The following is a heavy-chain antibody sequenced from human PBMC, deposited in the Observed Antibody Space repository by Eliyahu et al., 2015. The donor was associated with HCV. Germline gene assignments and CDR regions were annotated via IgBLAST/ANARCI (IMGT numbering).Heavy chain of an antibody. V-gene: IGHV4-59*01. CDR3: ASGGGGIAVAGTGGWFDP. Sequence: QVQLQESGPGLVKPSETLSLTCTXAGGSXTSCXWXWIRXPPGKGLEWIGYIHYSGSTHYNPSXKSRLTXSVDTSKNQFSLDLTSVTAADTAVYYCASGGGGIAVAGTGGWFDPWGQGTLVTVSS. CDR1: GGSXTSCX. D-gene: IGHD6-19*01. CDR2: IHYSGST. J-gene: IGHJ5*02.